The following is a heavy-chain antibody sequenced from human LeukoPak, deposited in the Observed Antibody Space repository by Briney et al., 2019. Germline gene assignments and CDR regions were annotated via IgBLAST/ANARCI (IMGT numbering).Heavy chain of an antibody. J-gene: IGHJ5*02. CDR3: ARQRGYCSSISCYAWFDP. CDR1: GASISSSSYY. CDR2: IYYSGST. Sequence: SETLSLTCTVPGASISSSSYYWGWIRQPPGKGLEWIGSIYYSGSTDYNPSLKSRVSISIDTSKNQFSLKLSSVTAAGTAVYYCARQRGYCSSISCYAWFDPWGQGTLVTVSS. V-gene: IGHV4-39*01. D-gene: IGHD2-2*01.